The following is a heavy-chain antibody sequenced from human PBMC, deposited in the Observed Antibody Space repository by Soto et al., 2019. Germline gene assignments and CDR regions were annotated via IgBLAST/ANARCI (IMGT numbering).Heavy chain of an antibody. CDR3: ARARMQLWPNYYDDGLDV. CDR1: GFTVSTNF. Sequence: EVQLVESGGGLVQPGGSLRLSCAASGFTVSTNFMTWVRQAPGKGLEWVSVIYSAGSTFYADSVKGRFTITRDNSKNTLYFHLNSLKAEDTAVYYCARARMQLWPNYYDDGLDVWGQGTTVTVSS. CDR2: IYSAGST. J-gene: IGHJ6*02. V-gene: IGHV3-66*01. D-gene: IGHD5-18*01.